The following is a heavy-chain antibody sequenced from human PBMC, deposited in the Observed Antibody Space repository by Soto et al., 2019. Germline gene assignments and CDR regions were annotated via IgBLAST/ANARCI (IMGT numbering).Heavy chain of an antibody. CDR2: IYSCGST. Sequence: EVQLVESGGGLIQPGGSLRLSCAASGFTVSSNYMSWVRQAPGKGLEWVSVIYSCGSTYYADSVKGRFTISRDNSKKTLYLQMNSLRAEDTAVYHCAKGLVPAAKTSLNDYWGQGTLVTVSS. CDR3: AKGLVPAAKTSLNDY. D-gene: IGHD2-2*01. V-gene: IGHV3-53*01. J-gene: IGHJ4*02. CDR1: GFTVSSNY.